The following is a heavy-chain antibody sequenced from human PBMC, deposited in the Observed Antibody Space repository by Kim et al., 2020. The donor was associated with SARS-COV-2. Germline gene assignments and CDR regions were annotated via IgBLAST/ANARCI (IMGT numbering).Heavy chain of an antibody. J-gene: IGHJ4*02. V-gene: IGHV1-69*13. CDR3: AKEGGGIVGATSGFDY. CDR1: GGTFSSYA. Sequence: SVKVSCKASGGTFSSYAISWVRQAPGQGLEWMGGIIPIFGTANYAQKFQGRVTITADDSTSTAYMQLSSLRSEDTAVYYCAKEGGGIVGATSGFDYWGQGTLVTVSS. D-gene: IGHD1-26*01. CDR2: IIPIFGTA.